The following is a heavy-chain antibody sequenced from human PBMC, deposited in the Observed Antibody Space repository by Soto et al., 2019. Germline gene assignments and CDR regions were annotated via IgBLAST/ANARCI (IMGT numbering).Heavy chain of an antibody. Sequence: SVNVSCKTSGFNFPSSAVQWLRKARGQRLEWXGWIVVGRFNTTYPQKFQSRVTINRYMSEXTAYMELSSLRYEHTAVYYCAAAERIKRYFDWLLYSGDYYYEYGMDVWGQGTTVTVSS. D-gene: IGHD3-9*01. CDR2: IVVGRFNT. J-gene: IGHJ6*02. V-gene: IGHV1-58*01. CDR3: AAAERIKRYFDWLLYSGDYYYEYGMDV. CDR1: GFNFPSSA.